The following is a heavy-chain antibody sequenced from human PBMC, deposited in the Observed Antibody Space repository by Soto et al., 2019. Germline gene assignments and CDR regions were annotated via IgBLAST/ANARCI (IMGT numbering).Heavy chain of an antibody. Sequence: PSETLSLTCTVSGDSLSGYYWSWIRRPPGKGLEWIGYIYYSGSTNYNPSLKSRVTISIDRSKNQVSLNLSSVTAADTAVYFCAREDPGFDYGHGCFDSWGQGTLVTVSS. J-gene: IGHJ5*01. V-gene: IGHV4-59*01. D-gene: IGHD3-10*01. CDR2: IYYSGST. CDR3: AREDPGFDYGHGCFDS. CDR1: GDSLSGYY.